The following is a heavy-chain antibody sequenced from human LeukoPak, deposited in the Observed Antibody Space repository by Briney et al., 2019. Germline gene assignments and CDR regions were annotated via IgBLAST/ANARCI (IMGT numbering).Heavy chain of an antibody. J-gene: IGHJ4*02. CDR3: AKNDRDGSGYNDY. D-gene: IGHD3-22*01. CDR2: ISGSVDNT. V-gene: IGHV3-23*01. CDR1: GFTFSSYG. Sequence: GGSLTLSCAASGFTFSSYGMSWVRQAPGKGLEWVSIISGSVDNTYYADPVKGRFTISRDHSKKTLYLQMNSLRAEDTAVYYCAKNDRDGSGYNDYWGQGTLVTVSS.